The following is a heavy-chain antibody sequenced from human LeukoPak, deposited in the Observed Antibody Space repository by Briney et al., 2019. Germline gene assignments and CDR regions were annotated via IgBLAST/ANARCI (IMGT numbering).Heavy chain of an antibody. CDR3: ARNPYDYVWGSYRYPGWFDP. CDR2: IKQDGSEK. Sequence: QPGGSLRPSCAASGFTFSSYWMSWVRQAPGKGLEWVANIKQDGSEKYYVDSVKGRFTISRDNAKNSLYLQMNSLRAEDTAVYCCARNPYDYVWGSYRYPGWFDPWGQGTLVTVSS. J-gene: IGHJ5*02. CDR1: GFTFSSYW. D-gene: IGHD3-16*02. V-gene: IGHV3-7*01.